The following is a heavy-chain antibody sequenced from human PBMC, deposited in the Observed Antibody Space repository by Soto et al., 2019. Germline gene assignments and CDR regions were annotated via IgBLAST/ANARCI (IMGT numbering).Heavy chain of an antibody. Sequence: QVQLVESGGGVVQPGRSLRPSCAASGFTFSSYAIHWVRQAPGKGLEWVAVISYDGSNKYYADSVKGRFTISRDNSKNTLYLQINSLRAEDTAVYYCARDYTGDSSGYLYYFDYWGQGTLVTVSS. J-gene: IGHJ4*02. V-gene: IGHV3-30-3*01. D-gene: IGHD3-22*01. CDR3: ARDYTGDSSGYLYYFDY. CDR1: GFTFSSYA. CDR2: ISYDGSNK.